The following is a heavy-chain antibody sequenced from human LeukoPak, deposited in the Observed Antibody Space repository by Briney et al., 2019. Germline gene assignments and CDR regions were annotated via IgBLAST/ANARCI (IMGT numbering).Heavy chain of an antibody. J-gene: IGHJ4*02. V-gene: IGHV3-30*02. CDR1: GFTFSSYG. CDR3: AREDYDSSGYYLHFDY. CDR2: IRYDGSNK. Sequence: GGSLRLSCAASGFTFSSYGMHWVRQAPGKGLEWVAFIRYDGSNKYYADSVKGRFTISRDNSKNTLYLQMNSLRAEDTAVYYCAREDYDSSGYYLHFDYWGQGTLVTVSS. D-gene: IGHD3-22*01.